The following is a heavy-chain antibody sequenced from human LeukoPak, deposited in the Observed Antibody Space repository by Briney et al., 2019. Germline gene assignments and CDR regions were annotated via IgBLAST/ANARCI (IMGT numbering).Heavy chain of an antibody. CDR3: ARHSGRSNYFDN. CDR1: GDSITSTSYY. Sequence: SETLSLTCSVSGDSITSTSYYWGWIRQPPEKGLEWIGSVYYTGGTYYSPSLKSRVTISVDTSKNQFSLKLSSVTAADTAVYYCARHSGRSNYFDNWGQGTLVTVSS. CDR2: VYYTGGT. J-gene: IGHJ4*02. D-gene: IGHD1-26*01. V-gene: IGHV4-39*01.